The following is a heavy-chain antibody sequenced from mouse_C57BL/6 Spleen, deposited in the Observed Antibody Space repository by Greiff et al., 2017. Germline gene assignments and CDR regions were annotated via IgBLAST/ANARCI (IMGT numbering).Heavy chain of an antibody. CDR1: GYTFTDYY. CDR3: ARGIGGRQGYFDV. Sequence: EVQLQQSGPELVKPGASVKISCKASGYTFTDYYMNWVKQSHGKSLEWIGDINPNNGGTSYNQKFKGKATLTVDKSSSTAYMELRSLTSEDSAVYYCARGIGGRQGYFDVWGTGTTVTVSS. V-gene: IGHV1-26*01. CDR2: INPNNGGT. J-gene: IGHJ1*03. D-gene: IGHD3-1*01.